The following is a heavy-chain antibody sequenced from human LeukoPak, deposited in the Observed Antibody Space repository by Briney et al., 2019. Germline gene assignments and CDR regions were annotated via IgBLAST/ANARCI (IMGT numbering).Heavy chain of an antibody. CDR1: GFTFSSYA. CDR3: AKAMTTVTNLAYYYMDV. Sequence: GGSLRLSCAASGFTFSSYAMSWVRQAPGKGLEWVSAISGSGGSTYYADSVKGRFTISRDNSKNTLYLQMNSLRAEDTAVYYCAKAMTTVTNLAYYYMDVWGKGTTVTVSS. CDR2: ISGSGGST. V-gene: IGHV3-23*01. D-gene: IGHD4-11*01. J-gene: IGHJ6*03.